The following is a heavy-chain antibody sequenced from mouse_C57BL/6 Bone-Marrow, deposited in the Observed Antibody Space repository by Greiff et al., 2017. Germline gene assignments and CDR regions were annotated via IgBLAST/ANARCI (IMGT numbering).Heavy chain of an antibody. J-gene: IGHJ4*01. D-gene: IGHD2-4*01. V-gene: IGHV5-4*01. CDR3: ARDYDSAYYAMDY. CDR2: ISDGGSYT. CDR1: GFTFSSYA. Sequence: EVQLVESGGGLVKPGGSLKLSCAASGFTFSSYAMSWVRQTPEKRLEWVATISDGGSYTYYPDNVKGRFTISRDNAKNNLYLQMSHLKSEETAMYYCARDYDSAYYAMDYWGQGTSVTVSS.